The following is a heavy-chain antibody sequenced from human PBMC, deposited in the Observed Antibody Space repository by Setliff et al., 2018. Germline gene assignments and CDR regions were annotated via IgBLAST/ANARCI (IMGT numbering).Heavy chain of an antibody. Sequence: SETLSLTCAVFGGSFSTYYWSWIRQPPGKGLEWIGEINHSGSTNYNPSLKSRVTISVDTSKNQYSLKLSAVTAADTAPYYCTVYNTGSSKDHYWGQGTPVTVSS. CDR1: GGSFSTYY. CDR3: TVYNTGSSKDHY. V-gene: IGHV4-34*01. D-gene: IGHD2-8*02. J-gene: IGHJ4*02. CDR2: INHSGST.